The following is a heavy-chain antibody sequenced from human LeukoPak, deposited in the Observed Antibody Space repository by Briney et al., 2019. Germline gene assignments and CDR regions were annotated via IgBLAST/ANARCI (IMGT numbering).Heavy chain of an antibody. J-gene: IGHJ6*03. D-gene: IGHD2-2*01. CDR1: GYTFTGYY. CDR2: INPNSGGT. V-gene: IGHV1-2*02. CDR3: ARDGEETYCSSTSCPREYYYYMDA. Sequence: ASLKVSCKASGYTFTGYYIHWVRQAPGQGLEWMGWINPNSGGTHYAQKFQGRVTMTSDTSIATVNMELSSLRSDDTAVYYCARDGEETYCSSTSCPREYYYYMDAWGKGTTVTISS.